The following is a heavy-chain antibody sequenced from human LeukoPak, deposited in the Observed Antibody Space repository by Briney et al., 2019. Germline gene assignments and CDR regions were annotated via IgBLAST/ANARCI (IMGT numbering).Heavy chain of an antibody. CDR3: ATDPPRRYCSSTSCYQGGMDV. J-gene: IGHJ6*02. V-gene: IGHV1-18*01. CDR2: ISAYNGNT. CDR1: GYTFTSYG. Sequence: GASVKVSCKASGYTFTSYGISWVRQAPGQGLEWMGWISAYNGNTNYAQKLQGRVTMTTDTSTSTAYMELRSLRSDDTAVYYCATDPPRRYCSSTSCYQGGMDVWGQGTTVTVSS. D-gene: IGHD2-2*01.